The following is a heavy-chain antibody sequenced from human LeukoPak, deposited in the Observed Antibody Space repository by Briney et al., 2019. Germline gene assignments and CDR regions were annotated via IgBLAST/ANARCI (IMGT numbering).Heavy chain of an antibody. D-gene: IGHD6-13*01. CDR1: GFTFSSYS. CDR2: ISSTSSYI. J-gene: IGHJ6*02. V-gene: IGHV3-21*01. Sequence: GGSLRLSCAASGFTFSSYSMIWVRQAPGKGLEWVSSISSTSSYIYYADSVKGRFTISRDNAKNSLYLQMNSLRAEDTAVYYCARDVSKGSVAAVAGVYYYGMDVWGQGTTVTVSS. CDR3: ARDVSKGSVAAVAGVYYYGMDV.